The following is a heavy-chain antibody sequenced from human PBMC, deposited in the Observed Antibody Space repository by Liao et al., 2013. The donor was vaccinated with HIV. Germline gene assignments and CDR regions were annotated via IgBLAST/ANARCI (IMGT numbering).Heavy chain of an antibody. CDR2: VHYSGSA. Sequence: QVQLQESGPGLVKPSETLSLTCTVSGGSFSSGTYHWGWIRQPPGKGLEWIGSVHYSGSAYYNPSLKSRLTISVDTSKNRFSLNLSSVTAADTAVYYCARGLAPAGVHYFDYWGPGTRGHRLL. D-gene: IGHD2-15*01. CDR1: GGSFSSGTYH. V-gene: IGHV4-39*07. J-gene: IGHJ4*02. CDR3: ARGLAPAGVHYFDY.